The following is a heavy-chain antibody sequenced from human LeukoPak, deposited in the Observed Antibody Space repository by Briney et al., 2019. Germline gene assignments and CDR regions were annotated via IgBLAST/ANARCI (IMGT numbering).Heavy chain of an antibody. CDR3: ARDWDDIPTALNWFDP. Sequence: SETLSLTCIVSGGSISGDSWSWIRQPAGKALEWIGRIYASGNTNYNPSLQSRVTISVDTSKSQFSLKLNSVTAADTAVYDCARDWDDIPTALNWFDPWGQGTLVTVSS. D-gene: IGHD2-2*01. J-gene: IGHJ5*02. CDR1: GGSISGDS. CDR2: IYASGNT. V-gene: IGHV4-4*07.